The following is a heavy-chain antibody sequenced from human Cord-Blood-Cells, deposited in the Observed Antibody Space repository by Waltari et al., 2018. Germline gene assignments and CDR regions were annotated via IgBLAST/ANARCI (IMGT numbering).Heavy chain of an antibody. J-gene: IGHJ5*02. CDR1: GGSISSYY. V-gene: IGHV4-59*08. CDR3: ARRGLGNWFDP. D-gene: IGHD3-9*01. Sequence: QVQLQESGPGLVKPSETLSLTCTVSGGSISSYYWSWIRQPPGKGLEWIGYIYYSGSTNYNPSLKGRVTISVDTSKNQFSLKLSSVTAADTAVYYCARRGLGNWFDPWGQGTLVTVSS. CDR2: IYYSGST.